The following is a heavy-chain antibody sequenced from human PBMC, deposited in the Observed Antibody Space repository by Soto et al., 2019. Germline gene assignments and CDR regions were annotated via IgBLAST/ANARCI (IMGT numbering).Heavy chain of an antibody. V-gene: IGHV3-15*01. CDR1: GFTFSNAW. CDR2: IKSKTDGGTT. D-gene: IGHD3-3*01. CDR3: SSNYDFWSGFYVDX. J-gene: IGHJ4*02. Sequence: PGGSLRLSCAASGFTFSNAWMSWVRQAPGKGLEWVGRIKSKTDGGTTDYAAPVKGRFTISRDDSKNTLYLQMNSLKTEDTAVDFFSSNYDFWSGFYVDXWGQGTLVTVSS.